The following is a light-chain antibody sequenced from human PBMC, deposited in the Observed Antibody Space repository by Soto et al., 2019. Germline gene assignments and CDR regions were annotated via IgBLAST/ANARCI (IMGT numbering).Light chain of an antibody. V-gene: IGKV3-20*01. Sequence: EIVLTQSPGTLSLSPGERATLSCRASQSVSSSFLVWYQQKAGQAPRLLIYGASSRATGVPDRFSGSWSGTDFTLTISRLEPEDSAVYYCQQFGSSPWTFGQGPKVAIK. CDR3: QQFGSSPWT. CDR1: QSVSSSF. J-gene: IGKJ1*01. CDR2: GAS.